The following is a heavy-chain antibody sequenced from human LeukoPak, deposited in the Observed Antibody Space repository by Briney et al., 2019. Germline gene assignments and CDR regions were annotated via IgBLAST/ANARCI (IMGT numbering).Heavy chain of an antibody. J-gene: IGHJ2*01. D-gene: IGHD1-26*01. Sequence: SETLSLTCTVSGGSISSYYWSWIRQPPGKGLEWIGYIHYSGSTNYNPSLKSRVTISVDTSKNQFSLKLSSVTAADTAVYYCARHGRGIEVGATDYWYFDLWGRGTLVTVSS. CDR2: IHYSGST. CDR1: GGSISSYY. CDR3: ARHGRGIEVGATDYWYFDL. V-gene: IGHV4-59*08.